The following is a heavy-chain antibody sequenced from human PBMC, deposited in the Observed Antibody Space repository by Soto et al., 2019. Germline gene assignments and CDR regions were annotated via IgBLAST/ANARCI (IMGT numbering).Heavy chain of an antibody. D-gene: IGHD5-18*01. CDR3: ARGGYSSGYIGYLDH. V-gene: IGHV1-3*01. J-gene: IGHJ4*02. CDR2: INADNGNA. CDR1: GYDFGYYG. Sequence: ASVKVSCKTSGYDFGYYGIHWVRQAPGQRLEWMGWINADNGNAKYSQSFQGRVTITRDTSASTAYMELSSLKSEDTTVYLCARGGYSSGYIGYLDHWGQGTVVTVSS.